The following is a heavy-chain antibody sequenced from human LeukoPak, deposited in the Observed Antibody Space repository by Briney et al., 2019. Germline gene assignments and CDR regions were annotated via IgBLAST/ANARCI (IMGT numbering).Heavy chain of an antibody. Sequence: GGSLRLSCAASGFTFDDYAMHWVRQAPGKGLEWVSPISGDGGSTYYADSVKGRFTISRDNSKNSLYLQMNSLRTEDTALYYCAKERHGENWFDPWGQGTLVTVSS. D-gene: IGHD4-17*01. CDR1: GFTFDDYA. CDR3: AKERHGENWFDP. V-gene: IGHV3-43*02. J-gene: IGHJ5*02. CDR2: ISGDGGST.